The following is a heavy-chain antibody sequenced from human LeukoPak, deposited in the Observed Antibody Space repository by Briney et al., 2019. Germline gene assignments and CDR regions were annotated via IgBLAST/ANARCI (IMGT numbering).Heavy chain of an antibody. Sequence: SETLSLTCTVSGGSISSYYWSWIRQPPGKGLEWIGYIYYSGSTNYNPSLKSRVTISVDTSKNQFSLKLSSVTAADTAVYYCARLLYYYDSSIYQRYFDYWGQGTLVTVSS. V-gene: IGHV4-59*08. CDR1: GGSISSYY. CDR3: ARLLYYYDSSIYQRYFDY. CDR2: IYYSGST. D-gene: IGHD3-22*01. J-gene: IGHJ4*02.